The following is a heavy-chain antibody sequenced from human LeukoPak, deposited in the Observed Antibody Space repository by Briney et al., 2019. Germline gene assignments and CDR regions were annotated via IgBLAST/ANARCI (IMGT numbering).Heavy chain of an antibody. J-gene: IGHJ4*02. CDR3: ARSIAAAGTPSDY. V-gene: IGHV4-34*01. D-gene: IGHD6-13*01. CDR2: INHSGST. CDR1: GGSFSGYY. Sequence: SETLSLTCAVCGGSFSGYYWSWIRQPPGKGLEWIGEINHSGSTNYNPSLKSRVTISVDTSKNQFSLKLSSVTAADTAVYYCARSIAAAGTPSDYWGQGTLVTVSS.